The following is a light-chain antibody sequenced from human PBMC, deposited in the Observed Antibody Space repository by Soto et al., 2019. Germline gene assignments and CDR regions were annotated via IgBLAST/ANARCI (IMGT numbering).Light chain of an antibody. CDR3: QQRSNWPRA. V-gene: IGKV3D-20*02. Sequence: EIVLTQSPGTLSLSPGEGATLSCRASQSVSSSYLAWYQQKPGQAPRLLIYAASSRATGVPDRFSGSGSGTDFTLTISRLEPEDFAVYYCQQRSNWPRAFGGGTKVEIK. J-gene: IGKJ4*01. CDR1: QSVSSSY. CDR2: AAS.